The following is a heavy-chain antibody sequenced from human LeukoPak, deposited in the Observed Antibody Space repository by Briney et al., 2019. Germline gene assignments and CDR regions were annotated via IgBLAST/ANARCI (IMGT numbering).Heavy chain of an antibody. Sequence: SQTLSLTCTVSGGSISSGSYYWSWIRQPAGKGLEWTGRIYTSGSTNYNPSLKSRVTISVDTSKNQFSLKLSSVTAADTAVYYCAGERGAFDIWGQGTMVTVSS. D-gene: IGHD3-10*01. CDR3: AGERGAFDI. V-gene: IGHV4-61*02. CDR2: IYTSGST. J-gene: IGHJ3*02. CDR1: GGSISSGSYY.